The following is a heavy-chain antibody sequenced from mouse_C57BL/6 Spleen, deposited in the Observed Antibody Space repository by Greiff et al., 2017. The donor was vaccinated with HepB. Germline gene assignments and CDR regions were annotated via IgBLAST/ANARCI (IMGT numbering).Heavy chain of an antibody. V-gene: IGHV3-6*01. CDR1: GYSITSGYY. Sequence: EVQLQQSGPGLVKPSQSLSLTCSVTGYSITSGYYWNWIRQFPGNKLEWMGYISYDGSNNYNPSLKNRISITRDTSKNQFFLKLNSVTTEDTATYYCAREGDGYYVDYFDYWGQGTTLTVSS. J-gene: IGHJ2*01. CDR2: ISYDGSN. D-gene: IGHD2-3*01. CDR3: AREGDGYYVDYFDY.